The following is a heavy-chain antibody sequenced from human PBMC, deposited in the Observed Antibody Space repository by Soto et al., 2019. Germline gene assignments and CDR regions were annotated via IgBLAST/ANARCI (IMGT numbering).Heavy chain of an antibody. J-gene: IGHJ4*02. D-gene: IGHD5-12*01. CDR2: IYPSGSA. V-gene: IGHV4-4*07. Sequence: KTSETLSLTCSVSGGSMSGHAWVWIRQAAGKGLEWIGHIYPSGSASYNPTLRGRVTMSLDSSHNHLFLNLTSATTADTAVYYCVRGKSYSVYDFWGPGTLVTVSS. CDR1: GGSMSGHA. CDR3: VRGKSYSVYDF.